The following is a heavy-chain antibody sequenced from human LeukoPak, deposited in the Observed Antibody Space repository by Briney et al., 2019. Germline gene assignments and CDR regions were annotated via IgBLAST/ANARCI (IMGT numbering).Heavy chain of an antibody. CDR2: IKTDGSST. J-gene: IGHJ3*02. CDR3: ARGVSGTGPDI. D-gene: IGHD5/OR15-5a*01. CDR1: GFTFSSYW. Sequence: PGGSLRLSCAASGFTFSSYWMHCVRQAPGKGLVWVSRIKTDGSSTDYADSVKGRFTISRDNAKNTMYLQMNSLRAEDTAVYYCARGVSGTGPDIWGLGTMVTVSS. V-gene: IGHV3-74*01.